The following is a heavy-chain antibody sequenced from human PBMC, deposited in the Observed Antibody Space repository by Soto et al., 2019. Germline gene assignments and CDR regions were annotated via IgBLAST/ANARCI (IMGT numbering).Heavy chain of an antibody. CDR1: GGSFSGYY. CDR3: ARRVGANWFDP. CDR2: INHSGST. V-gene: IGHV4-34*01. Sequence: SETLSLTCAVYGGSFSGYYWSWIRQPPRKGLEWIGEINHSGSTNYNPSLKSRVTISVDTSKNQFSLKLSSVTAADTAVYYCARRVGANWFDPWGQGTLVTVS. J-gene: IGHJ5*02.